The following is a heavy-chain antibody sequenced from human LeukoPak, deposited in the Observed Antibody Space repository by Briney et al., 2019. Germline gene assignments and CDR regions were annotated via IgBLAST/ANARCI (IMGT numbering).Heavy chain of an antibody. CDR3: ARTSYGYIMVFGY. CDR1: GGTFSSYA. Sequence: SVKVSCKASGGTFSSYAISWVRQAPGQGLEWMGGIIPIFGTANYAQKFQGRVTITADESTSTAYMELSSLRSGDTAVYYCARTSYGYIMVFGYWGQGTLVTVSS. J-gene: IGHJ4*02. D-gene: IGHD5-18*01. CDR2: IIPIFGTA. V-gene: IGHV1-69*13.